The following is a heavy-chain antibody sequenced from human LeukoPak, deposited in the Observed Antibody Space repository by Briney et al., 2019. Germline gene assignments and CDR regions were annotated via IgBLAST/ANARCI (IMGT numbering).Heavy chain of an antibody. D-gene: IGHD3-3*01. CDR1: GYTFTGYY. CDR3: AREDFYDFWSGYYINGMDV. Sequence: ASVKVSCKASGYTFTGYYMHWVRQAPGQGLEWMGWINPNSGGTNYAQKFQGRVTMTRDTSISTAYMELSRLRSDDTAVYYCAREDFYDFWSGYYINGMDVWGQGTTVTVSS. J-gene: IGHJ6*02. V-gene: IGHV1-2*02. CDR2: INPNSGGT.